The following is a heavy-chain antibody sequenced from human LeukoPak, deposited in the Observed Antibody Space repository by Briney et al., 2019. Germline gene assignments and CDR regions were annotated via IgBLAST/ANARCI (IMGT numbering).Heavy chain of an antibody. CDR1: GFTFSRHG. CDR2: IWYDGSNK. D-gene: IGHD2-2*02. V-gene: IGHV3-33*01. CDR3: ARDIVSYYIDY. Sequence: LTGGSLRLSCAASGFTFSRHGMHWVRQAPGKRLEWVAVIWYDGSNKYYADAVKGRFTISRDNSTNMLYLQMNSLRAEDTAVYYCARDIVSYYIDYWGQGTLVTVSS. J-gene: IGHJ4*02.